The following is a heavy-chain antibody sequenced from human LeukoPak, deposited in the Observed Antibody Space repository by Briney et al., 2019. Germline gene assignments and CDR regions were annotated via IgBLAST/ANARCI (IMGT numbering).Heavy chain of an antibody. D-gene: IGHD6-19*01. J-gene: IGHJ4*02. Sequence: PGGSLRLSCAASGFTFSSYGMHWVRQAPGKGLEGVAVIWYDGSNKYYADSVKGRFTISRDNSKNTLYLQMNSLRAEDTAVYYCARDLTVAGLYYFDYWGQGTLVTVSS. CDR3: ARDLTVAGLYYFDY. CDR1: GFTFSSYG. V-gene: IGHV3-33*01. CDR2: IWYDGSNK.